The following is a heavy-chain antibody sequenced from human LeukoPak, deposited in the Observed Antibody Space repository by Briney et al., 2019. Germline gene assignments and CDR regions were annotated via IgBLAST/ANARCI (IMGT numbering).Heavy chain of an antibody. CDR1: GFTFSNYG. V-gene: IGHV3-33*01. Sequence: GGSLRLSCAASGFTFSNYGMHWGRQAPGKGLEWVALLWFDGSSKYYADSVRGRLTLSRDNSKNTFFLQTNSLRAEDTAMYYCASDGGRAYYDSGSYKGVAFDVWGQGTMVTVSS. CDR3: ASDGGRAYYDSGSYKGVAFDV. J-gene: IGHJ3*01. D-gene: IGHD3-10*01. CDR2: LWFDGSSK.